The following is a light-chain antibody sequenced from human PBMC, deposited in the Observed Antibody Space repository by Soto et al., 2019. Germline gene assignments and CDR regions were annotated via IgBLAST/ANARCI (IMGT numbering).Light chain of an antibody. Sequence: DIQLTQSPSSISASVGDRYTITCRASQSISSWLAWYQQKPGKAPNLLIYDASSLESGVPSRFSGSGSGTEFTLTISSLQPDDFATYYCQQYNSYWTFGQGTKVDIK. CDR1: QSISSW. CDR3: QQYNSYWT. J-gene: IGKJ1*01. V-gene: IGKV1-5*01. CDR2: DAS.